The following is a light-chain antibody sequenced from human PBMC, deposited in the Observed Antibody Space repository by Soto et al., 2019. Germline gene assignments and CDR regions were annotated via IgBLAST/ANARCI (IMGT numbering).Light chain of an antibody. Sequence: EIVMTQSPVTLSVSPGERATLSCRASQGLNSKLAWYQQKPGQPPRLLIYDASTRATGVPARFSGSGSGTEFTLSISSLQAEDFAVYYCQHYSSWPPGGFFGQGTKLEIK. V-gene: IGKV3-15*01. J-gene: IGKJ2*01. CDR2: DAS. CDR3: QHYSSWPPGGF. CDR1: QGLNSK.